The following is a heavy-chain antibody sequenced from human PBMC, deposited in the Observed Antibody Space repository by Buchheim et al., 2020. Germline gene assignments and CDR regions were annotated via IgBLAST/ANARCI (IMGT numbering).Heavy chain of an antibody. J-gene: IGHJ5*02. CDR2: IKQDGREK. D-gene: IGHD6-6*01. Sequence: EVQLVESGGGFVQPGGSLRPSCAASGFTFSSYWMSWVRQAPGKGLEWVANIKQDGREKYYVDSVKGRFTISRDNAKNSLYLQMNSLSAEETAVYYCARVQQLGPFNWFDPWGQGTL. CDR1: GFTFSSYW. CDR3: ARVQQLGPFNWFDP. V-gene: IGHV3-7*01.